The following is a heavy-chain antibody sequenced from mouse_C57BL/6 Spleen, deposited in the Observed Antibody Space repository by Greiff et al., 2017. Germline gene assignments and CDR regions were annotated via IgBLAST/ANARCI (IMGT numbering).Heavy chain of an antibody. D-gene: IGHD2-4*01. CDR2: IHPNSGST. CDR1: GYTFTSYW. J-gene: IGHJ4*01. CDR3: ARSSEYDYDEGDYYAMDY. V-gene: IGHV1-64*01. Sequence: QVQLQQPGAELVKPGASVKLSCKASGYTFTSYWMHWVKQRPGQGLEWIGMIHPNSGSTNYNETFKSKATLTVDKSSSTAYMQLSSLTSEDSAVYYCARSSEYDYDEGDYYAMDYWGQGTSVTVSS.